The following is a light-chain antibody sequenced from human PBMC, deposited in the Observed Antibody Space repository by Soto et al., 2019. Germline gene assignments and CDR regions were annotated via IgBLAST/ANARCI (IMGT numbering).Light chain of an antibody. CDR3: KSYAGSNTYV. J-gene: IGLJ1*01. V-gene: IGLV2-8*01. Sequence: QSALTQPPSASGSPGQSVTISCTGTKNDIGVYDFVSWYQHHPGKAPRLIIYEVVQRPSGVPDRFSGSKSGNTASLTVSGLQAAEEADYFCKSYAGSNTYVFGSGTKLTVL. CDR2: EVV. CDR1: KNDIGVYDF.